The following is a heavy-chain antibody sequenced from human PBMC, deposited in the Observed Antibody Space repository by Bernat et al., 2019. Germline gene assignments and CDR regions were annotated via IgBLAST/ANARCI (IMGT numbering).Heavy chain of an antibody. D-gene: IGHD6-19*01. J-gene: IGHJ3*02. V-gene: IGHV1-46*03. CDR1: GYTFTSYY. CDR2: INPSGGST. CDR3: ASFGFGSGWRGGAFDI. Sequence: QVQLVQSGAEVKKPGASVKVSCKASGYTFTSYYMHWVRQAPGQGLEWMGIINPSGGSTSYAQKFQGRVTMTRDTSTSTVYMELSSLRSEDTAVYYCASFGFGSGWRGGAFDIWGQGTMVTVSS.